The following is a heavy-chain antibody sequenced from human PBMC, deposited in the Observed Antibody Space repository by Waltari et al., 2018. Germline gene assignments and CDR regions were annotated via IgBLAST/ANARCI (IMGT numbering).Heavy chain of an antibody. D-gene: IGHD3-16*02. CDR3: AKSPAEYDDIWGSYRFNWFDP. J-gene: IGHJ5*02. V-gene: IGHV1-2*06. Sequence: QVQLVQSGAEVKKPGASVKVSCKASGYTFTGYYMHWVRQAPGQGLEWMGRINPNSGGTNYEQKFQGRVTMTRDTSISTAYMELSRLRSDDTAVYYCAKSPAEYDDIWGSYRFNWFDPWGQGTLVTVSS. CDR2: INPNSGGT. CDR1: GYTFTGYY.